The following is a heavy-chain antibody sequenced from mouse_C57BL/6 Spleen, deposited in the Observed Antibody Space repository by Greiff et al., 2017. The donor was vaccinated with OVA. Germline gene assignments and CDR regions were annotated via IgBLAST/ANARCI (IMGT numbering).Heavy chain of an antibody. D-gene: IGHD1-1*01. V-gene: IGHV1-15*01. J-gene: IGHJ3*01. CDR2: IDPETGGT. Sequence: QVQLKQSGAELVRPGASVTLSCKASGYTFTDYEMHWVKQTPVHGLEWIGAIDPETGGTAYNPQFKGKAILTADKSSSTAYMELRSLTSEDSAVYYCTRYYYGSSYFFAYWGQGTLVTVSA. CDR3: TRYYYGSSYFFAY. CDR1: GYTFTDYE.